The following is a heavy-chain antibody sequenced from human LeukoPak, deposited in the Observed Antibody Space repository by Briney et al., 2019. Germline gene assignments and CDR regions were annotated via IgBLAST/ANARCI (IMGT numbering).Heavy chain of an antibody. D-gene: IGHD6-19*01. CDR3: ARGSGTIAVAGVDY. CDR1: GYTFTSYY. V-gene: IGHV1-2*02. CDR2: INPNSGGT. J-gene: IGHJ4*02. Sequence: ASVKVSCKASGYTFTSYYMHWVRQAPGQGLEWMGWINPNSGGTNYAQKFQGRVTMTRDTSISTAYMELSRLRSDDTAVYYCARGSGTIAVAGVDYWGQGTLVTVSS.